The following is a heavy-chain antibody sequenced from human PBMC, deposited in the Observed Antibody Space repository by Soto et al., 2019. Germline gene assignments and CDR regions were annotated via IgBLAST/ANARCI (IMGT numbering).Heavy chain of an antibody. CDR3: AKIGYCYGFFDY. V-gene: IGHV3-23*01. CDR2: ISGSGNNT. D-gene: IGHD5-18*01. J-gene: IGHJ4*02. CDR1: GFTFSSYA. Sequence: EVQLLESGGGLVQPGGSLRLSCAASGFTFSSYAMSWVRQAPGKGLEWVSVISGSGNNTYYADSVKGRFTISRDNSKNTLNLQMNSLRAEDTALYYCAKIGYCYGFFDYWGQGTLVTVSS.